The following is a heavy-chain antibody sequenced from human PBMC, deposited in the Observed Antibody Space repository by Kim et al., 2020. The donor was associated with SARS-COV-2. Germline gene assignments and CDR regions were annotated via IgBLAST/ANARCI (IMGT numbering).Heavy chain of an antibody. V-gene: IGHV5-51*01. J-gene: IGHJ6*02. Sequence: GESLKISCKGSGYSFTNYWIGWVRQMPGKGLEWMGIIFPGDSSTRYSPSFQDQVIISADKSISTAYLQWSSLKASDTAMYYCARHGTGSFYDFWSGYYGMDVWGQGTTVTVSS. CDR1: GYSFTNYW. D-gene: IGHD3-3*01. CDR2: IFPGDSST. CDR3: ARHGTGSFYDFWSGYYGMDV.